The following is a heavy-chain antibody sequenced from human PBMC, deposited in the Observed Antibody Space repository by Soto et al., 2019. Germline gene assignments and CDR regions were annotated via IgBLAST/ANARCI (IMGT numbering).Heavy chain of an antibody. V-gene: IGHV4-34*01. Sequence: QVQLQQWGAGLLKPSETLSLTCAVYGGSFSGYYWSWIRQPPGKGLEWIGEINHSGSTNYNTSLKSRVTISVDTSKNQFSLKLSSVTAADTAVYYCARGGAYCSSTSCYMRGYYYYYYGMDVWGQGTTVTVSS. CDR2: INHSGST. CDR1: GGSFSGYY. D-gene: IGHD2-2*02. J-gene: IGHJ6*02. CDR3: ARGGAYCSSTSCYMRGYYYYYYGMDV.